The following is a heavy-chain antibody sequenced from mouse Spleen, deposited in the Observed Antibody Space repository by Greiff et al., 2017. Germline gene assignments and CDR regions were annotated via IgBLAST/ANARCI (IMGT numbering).Heavy chain of an antibody. CDR1: GYTFTDYN. V-gene: IGHV1-18*01. CDR3: ARPNGYYVGDWFAY. J-gene: IGHJ3*01. D-gene: IGHD2-3*01. Sequence: VQLQQSGPELVKPGASVKIPCKASGYTFTDYNMDWVKQSHGKSLEWIGDINPNNGGTIYNQKFKGKATLTVDKSSSTAYMELRSLTSEDTAVYYCARPNGYYVGDWFAYWGQGTLVTVSA. CDR2: INPNNGGT.